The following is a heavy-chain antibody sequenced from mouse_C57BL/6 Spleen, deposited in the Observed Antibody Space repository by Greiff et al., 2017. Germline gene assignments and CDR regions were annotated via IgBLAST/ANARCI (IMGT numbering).Heavy chain of an antibody. V-gene: IGHV6-3*01. CDR2: IRLKSDNYAT. J-gene: IGHJ4*01. Sequence: EVKLVESGGGLVQPGGSMKLSCVASGFTFSNYWLNWVRQSPEKGLEWVAQIRLKSDNYATQYAESVKGGFTISRDDSKSSVFLQMNNLLAEDTVIYYCTEGYDAMDYWGQGASVTVSS. CDR3: TEGYDAMDY. CDR1: GFTFSNYW.